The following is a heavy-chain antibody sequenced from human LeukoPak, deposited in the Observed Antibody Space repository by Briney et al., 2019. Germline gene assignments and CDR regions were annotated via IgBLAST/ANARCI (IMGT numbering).Heavy chain of an antibody. CDR2: IIPIFGTA. CDR3: ARGGYCGGDCRHTGYYYYYMDV. Sequence: SVKVSCKASGGTFSSYAISWVRQAPGQGLEWMGGIIPIFGTANYAQKFQGRVTITADEYTSTAYMELSSLRSEDTAVYYCARGGYCGGDCRHTGYYYYYMDVWGKGTTVTVSS. D-gene: IGHD2-21*01. J-gene: IGHJ6*03. CDR1: GGTFSSYA. V-gene: IGHV1-69*01.